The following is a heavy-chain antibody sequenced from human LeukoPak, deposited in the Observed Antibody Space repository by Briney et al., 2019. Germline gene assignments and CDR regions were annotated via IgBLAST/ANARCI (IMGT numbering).Heavy chain of an antibody. CDR2: IKQDGSEK. CDR1: GFTFSSYW. D-gene: IGHD5-18*01. CDR3: ARDGRGTAMAGYYMDV. J-gene: IGHJ6*03. Sequence: RSGGSLRLSCAASGFTFSSYWMSWVRQAPGKELEWVANIKQDGSEKYYVDSVKGRFTISRDNAKNSLYLQMNSLRAEDTAVYYCARDGRGTAMAGYYMDVWGKGSTVTVSS. V-gene: IGHV3-7*01.